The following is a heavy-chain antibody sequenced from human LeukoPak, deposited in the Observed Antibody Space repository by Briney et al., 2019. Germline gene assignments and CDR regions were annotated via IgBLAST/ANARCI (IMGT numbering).Heavy chain of an antibody. Sequence: GGSLRLSSAVSGITPSNYGITGVRQAPGRGLWRVAGLSGSGGTTKNGVSVKGRFTISRKKAKNTLYLRMNSLRGEETAVYFLAKRGDVNRDILVGFHKEAYFFDSWGQGVLVTVSS. CDR1: GITPSNYG. D-gene: IGHD2-15*01. CDR2: LSGSGGTT. V-gene: IGHV3-23*01. J-gene: IGHJ4*02. CDR3: AKRGDVNRDILVGFHKEAYFFDS.